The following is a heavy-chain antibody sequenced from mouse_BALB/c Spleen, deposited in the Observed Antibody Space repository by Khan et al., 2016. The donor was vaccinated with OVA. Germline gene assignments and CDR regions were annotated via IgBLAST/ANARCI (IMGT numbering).Heavy chain of an antibody. CDR2: IHYSGST. CDR3: ARGRAY. D-gene: IGHD3-3*01. Sequence: EVELQESGPGLVKPSQSLSLTCTVTGYSITSDYAWNWIRQFPGNKLEWMGYIHYSGSTSYIPSLKSRISITRDTSKNQFFLHLNSVTSEDTATYYCARGRAYWGQGTLVTASA. V-gene: IGHV3-2*02. CDR1: GYSITSDYA. J-gene: IGHJ3*01.